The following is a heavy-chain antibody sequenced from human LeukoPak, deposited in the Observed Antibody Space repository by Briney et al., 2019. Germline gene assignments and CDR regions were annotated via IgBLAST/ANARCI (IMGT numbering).Heavy chain of an antibody. CDR2: IYYSGST. V-gene: IGHV4-59*08. Sequence: PSETLSLTCTVSGGSISSYYWSWIRQPPGKGLEWIGYIYYSGSTNYNPSLMSRVTISVDASKNQFSLKLSSVTAADTAVYYCARWYSGYFDYWGQGTLVTVSS. CDR1: GGSISSYY. CDR3: ARWYSGYFDY. D-gene: IGHD1-26*01. J-gene: IGHJ4*02.